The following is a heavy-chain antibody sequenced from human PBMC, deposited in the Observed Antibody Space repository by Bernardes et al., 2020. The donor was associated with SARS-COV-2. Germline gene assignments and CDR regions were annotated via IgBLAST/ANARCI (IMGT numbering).Heavy chain of an antibody. J-gene: IGHJ4*02. Sequence: AMCRVREASSMWPSWVASIISNVRTTFYADSVKGRFTISRDNSKNTLYLQMNSLRAEDTAVYYCAKFLAGSSPHRTGAVTYFDYWGQG. D-gene: IGHD3-3*01. CDR2: IISNVRTT. V-gene: IGHV3-23*01. CDR3: AKFLAGSSPHRTGAVTYFDY. CDR1: A.